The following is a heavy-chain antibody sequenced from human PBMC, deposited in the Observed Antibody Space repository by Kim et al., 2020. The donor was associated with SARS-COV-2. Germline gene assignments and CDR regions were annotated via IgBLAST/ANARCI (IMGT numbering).Heavy chain of an antibody. J-gene: IGHJ4*02. Sequence: DSYTNYSPSFQGHVTISADKSISTAYLQWSSLKASDTAMYYCARGDYSDYWGQGTLVTVSS. V-gene: IGHV5-10-1*01. CDR2: DSYT. CDR3: ARGDYSDY.